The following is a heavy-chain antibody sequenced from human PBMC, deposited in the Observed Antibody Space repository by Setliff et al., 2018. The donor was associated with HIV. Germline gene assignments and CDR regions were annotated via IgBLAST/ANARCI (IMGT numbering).Heavy chain of an antibody. V-gene: IGHV4-59*02. D-gene: IGHD3-3*01. CDR2: IHHTGST. J-gene: IGHJ4*01. Sequence: PSETLSLTCTVSDDSVSTFYWNWIRQPPGKGLEWIGFIHHTGSTGSNPSLKSRVTILMDLSRNQLSLHLASVTTADTAVYFCAPGEGVASTYYHDWGQGTQVTVSS. CDR1: DDSVSTFY. CDR3: APGEGVASTYYHD.